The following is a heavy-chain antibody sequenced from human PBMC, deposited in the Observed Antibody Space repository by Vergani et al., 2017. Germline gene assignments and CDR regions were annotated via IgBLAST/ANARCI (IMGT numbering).Heavy chain of an antibody. J-gene: IGHJ6*02. CDR1: GGSISSGGYY. V-gene: IGHV4-31*03. CDR3: ARHIPDYYDGMDV. CDR2: IYYSGST. Sequence: QVQLQESGPGLVKPSQTLSLTCTVSGGSISSGGYYWSWIRQHPGTGLEWIGYIYYSGSTNYNPSLKSRVTISVDTSKNQFSLKLSSVTAADTAVYYCARHIPDYYDGMDVWGQGTTVTVSS. D-gene: IGHD2-21*01.